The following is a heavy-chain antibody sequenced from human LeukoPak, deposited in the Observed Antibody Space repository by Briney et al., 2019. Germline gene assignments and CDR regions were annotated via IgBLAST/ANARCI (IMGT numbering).Heavy chain of an antibody. CDR1: GYTFTSYY. CDR2: INPSGGST. Sequence: ASVKVSCKASGYTFTSYYMHWVRQAPGQGLEWMGIINPSGGSTSYAQRFQGRVTMTRDTSTSTVYMELSSLRSEDTAVYYCARDEASIAAAGTLFDYWGQGTLVTVSS. D-gene: IGHD6-13*01. V-gene: IGHV1-46*01. J-gene: IGHJ4*02. CDR3: ARDEASIAAAGTLFDY.